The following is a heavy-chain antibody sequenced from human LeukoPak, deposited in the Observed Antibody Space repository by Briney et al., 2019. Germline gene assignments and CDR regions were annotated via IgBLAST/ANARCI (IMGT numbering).Heavy chain of an antibody. CDR2: MWYDGSHK. J-gene: IGHJ4*02. CDR3: ARDRCTNGVCYDDY. CDR1: GFTFSSFG. Sequence: GGSLRLSCAASGFTFSSFGMHWVRQAPGKGLEWVAVMWYDGSHKYYADSVKGRFTVSRDNSKNTLYLQMNSLRAEDTAVYYCARDRCTNGVCYDDYWGQGTLVTVSS. D-gene: IGHD2-8*01. V-gene: IGHV3-33*01.